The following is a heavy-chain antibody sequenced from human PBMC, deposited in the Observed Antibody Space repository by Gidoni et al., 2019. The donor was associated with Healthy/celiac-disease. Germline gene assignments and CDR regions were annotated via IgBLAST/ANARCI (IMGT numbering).Heavy chain of an antibody. Sequence: EVQLVESGGGLVQPGGSLRLSCAASGFTFSSYWMSWVRQAPGKGLEWVSNIKQDGSEKYYVDSVKGRFTISRDNAKNSLYLQMNSLRAEDTAVYYCARTSKPYYYDSSGYYGFWGQGTLVTVSS. V-gene: IGHV3-7*01. D-gene: IGHD3-22*01. J-gene: IGHJ4*02. CDR2: IKQDGSEK. CDR3: ARTSKPYYYDSSGYYGF. CDR1: GFTFSSYW.